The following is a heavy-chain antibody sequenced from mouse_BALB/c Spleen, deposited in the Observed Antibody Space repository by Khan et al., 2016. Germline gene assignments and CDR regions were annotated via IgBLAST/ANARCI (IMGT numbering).Heavy chain of an antibody. V-gene: IGHV2-6-7*01. CDR2: IWGDGTT. CDR1: GFSLIAYG. Sequence: QVQLKESGPGLVAPSQSLSITCTVSGFSLIAYGVNWVRQPPGKSLEWLGMIWGDGTTDYNSALKSRLNITKDNSKSQVFLKMNSLQTDDTARYYCARYCGGYYAMDYWGQGTSVTVSS. J-gene: IGHJ4*01. CDR3: ARYCGGYYAMDY.